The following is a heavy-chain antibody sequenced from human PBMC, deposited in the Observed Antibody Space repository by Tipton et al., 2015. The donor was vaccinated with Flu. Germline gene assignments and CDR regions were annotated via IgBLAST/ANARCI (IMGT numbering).Heavy chain of an antibody. CDR1: GFTFTNFW. J-gene: IGHJ3*02. CDR3: VRVVCGGSCFPSAGAFDI. Sequence: LSLTCATSGFTFTNFWMSWIRQAPRKGLEWVAHISRDGNDKYYVDSVKGRFTISRDNAKNSLDLQMNSLRAEDTAIYYCVRVVCGGSCFPSAGAFDIWGHGTMVTVSS. D-gene: IGHD2-15*01. V-gene: IGHV3-7*04. CDR2: ISRDGNDK.